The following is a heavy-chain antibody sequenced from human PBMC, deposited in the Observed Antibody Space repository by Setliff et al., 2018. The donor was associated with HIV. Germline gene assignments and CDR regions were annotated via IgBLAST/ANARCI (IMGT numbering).Heavy chain of an antibody. D-gene: IGHD2-15*01. J-gene: IGHJ3*01. V-gene: IGHV4-34*01. CDR1: GGSFSGYY. Sequence: SETLSLTCAVYGGSFSGYYWSWIRQPPGKGLEWIGEINHSGSTNYNPSLKSRVTISVDTSKNQFSLKLSSVTAADTAVYYCARDRIEVVVDGPHDVFDVWGRGTTVT. CDR3: ARDRIEVVVDGPHDVFDV. CDR2: INHSGST.